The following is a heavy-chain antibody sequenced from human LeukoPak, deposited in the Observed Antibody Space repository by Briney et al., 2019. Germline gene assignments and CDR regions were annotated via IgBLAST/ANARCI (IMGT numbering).Heavy chain of an antibody. V-gene: IGHV4-39*01. CDR2: IYYSGST. CDR1: GGSISSSSYD. Sequence: PSETLCLTCAASGGSISSSSYDWGWIRQPPGKGLEWIGSIYYSGSTYYNPSLKSRVTISVDTSKNQFSLKLSSVTAADTAVYYCARTAEGDILRGGGGFFYYWGQGTLVTVSS. CDR3: ARTAEGDILRGGGGFFYY. D-gene: IGHD2-8*01. J-gene: IGHJ4*02.